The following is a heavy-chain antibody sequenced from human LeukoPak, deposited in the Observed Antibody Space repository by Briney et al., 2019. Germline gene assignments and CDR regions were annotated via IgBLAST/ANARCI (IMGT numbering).Heavy chain of an antibody. D-gene: IGHD3-3*01. Sequence: SETLSLTCAVYGGSFSGYYWSWIRQPPGKGLEWIGEINHSGSTNYNPSLKSRVTISVDTSKNQFSLKLSSVTAADTAVYYCASLEGRLYWGQGTLVTVSS. J-gene: IGHJ4*02. V-gene: IGHV4-34*01. CDR3: ASLEGRLY. CDR2: INHSGST. CDR1: GGSFSGYY.